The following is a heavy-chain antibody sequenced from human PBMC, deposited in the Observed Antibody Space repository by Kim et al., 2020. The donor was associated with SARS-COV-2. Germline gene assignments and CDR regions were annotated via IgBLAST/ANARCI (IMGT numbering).Heavy chain of an antibody. J-gene: IGHJ6*02. CDR3: ARDIVVVPAAMLAYGMDV. D-gene: IGHD2-2*01. CDR2: ISSSGSTI. CDR1: GFTFSDYY. Sequence: GGSLRLSCAASGFTFSDYYMSWIRQAPGKGLEWVSYISSSGSTIYYADSVKGRFTISRDNAKNSLYLQMNSLRAEDTAVYYCARDIVVVPAAMLAYGMDVWGQGTTVTVSS. V-gene: IGHV3-11*01.